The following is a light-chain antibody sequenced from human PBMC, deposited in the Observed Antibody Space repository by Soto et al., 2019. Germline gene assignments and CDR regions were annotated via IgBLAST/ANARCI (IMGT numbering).Light chain of an antibody. CDR3: QQYGRSPVT. J-gene: IGKJ3*01. Sequence: SPGTLSLSPGQRATLSCRASETLSSGSLAWYQQKPGQAPRLLISNASRRATGTPDRFSGSGSGTDFTLTISRLEPEDFAVYFCQQYGRSPVTFGPGTKVDIK. CDR1: ETLSSGS. V-gene: IGKV3-20*01. CDR2: NAS.